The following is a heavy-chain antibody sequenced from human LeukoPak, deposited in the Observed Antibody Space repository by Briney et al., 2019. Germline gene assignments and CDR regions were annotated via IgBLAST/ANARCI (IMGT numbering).Heavy chain of an antibody. V-gene: IGHV3-74*01. Sequence: GGSLRLSCAAYGFTFSSYWMHWVRQAPGKGLVCVSRVNTDGRSTSYADSVKGRFTISRDNAKNTLYLQMDSLRAEDTAVYYCAREGRIMGATIDYWGQGALVTVSS. J-gene: IGHJ4*02. D-gene: IGHD1-26*01. CDR2: VNTDGRST. CDR1: GFTFSSYW. CDR3: AREGRIMGATIDY.